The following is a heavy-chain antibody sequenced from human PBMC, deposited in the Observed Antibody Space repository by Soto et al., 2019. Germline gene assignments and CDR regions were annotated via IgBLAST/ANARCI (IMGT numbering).Heavy chain of an antibody. V-gene: IGHV1-69*13. CDR3: ARERSKHYYDSSVTNGNWFDP. D-gene: IGHD3-22*01. J-gene: IGHJ5*02. CDR2: IIPIFGTA. CDR1: GGTFSSYA. Sequence: SVKVSCKASGGTFSSYAISWVRQAPGQGLEWMGGIIPIFGTANYAQKFQGRVTITADESTSTAYMELSSLRSEDTAVYYCARERSKHYYDSSVTNGNWFDPWGQGTLVAVSS.